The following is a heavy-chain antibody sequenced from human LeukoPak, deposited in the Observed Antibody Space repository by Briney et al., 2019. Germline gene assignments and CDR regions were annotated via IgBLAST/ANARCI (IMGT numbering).Heavy chain of an antibody. J-gene: IGHJ3*02. CDR2: IYYSGST. CDR1: GGSISSYY. CDR3: ARGSVLRYFDWPDDAFDI. Sequence: PSETLSLTCTVSGGSISSYYWSWIRQPPGKGLEWIGYIYYSGSTNYNPSLKSRVTISVDTSKNQFSLKLSSVTAADTAVYYCARGSVLRYFDWPDDAFDIWGQGTMVTVSS. V-gene: IGHV4-59*01. D-gene: IGHD3-9*01.